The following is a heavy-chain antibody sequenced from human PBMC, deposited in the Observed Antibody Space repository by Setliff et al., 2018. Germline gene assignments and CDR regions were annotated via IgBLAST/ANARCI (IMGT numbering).Heavy chain of an antibody. D-gene: IGHD3-9*01. CDR3: AGVDVLTASPF. Sequence: ASVKVSCKASGYTFTDFGINWVRQAPGQGLEWMGWISPYTGNTYSAQRFQGRVTLTTDTSISTAYMDLSRLTSDDTATYYCAGVDVLTASPFWGQGTLVTVSS. CDR1: GYTFTDFG. CDR2: ISPYTGNT. V-gene: IGHV1-18*01. J-gene: IGHJ4*02.